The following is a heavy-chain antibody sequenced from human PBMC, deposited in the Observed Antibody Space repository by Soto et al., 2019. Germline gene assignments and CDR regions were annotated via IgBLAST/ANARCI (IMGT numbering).Heavy chain of an antibody. CDR1: GGSISSYY. Sequence: SETLSLTCTVSGGSISSYYWSWIRQHPGKGLEWIGYIYYSGSTKYNPSLKSRVTISVDTSKNHFSLKLSSVTAADTAVYYCARALRLGKLDPWGQGTLVTVSS. D-gene: IGHD6-25*01. V-gene: IGHV4-59*01. CDR2: IYYSGST. J-gene: IGHJ5*02. CDR3: ARALRLGKLDP.